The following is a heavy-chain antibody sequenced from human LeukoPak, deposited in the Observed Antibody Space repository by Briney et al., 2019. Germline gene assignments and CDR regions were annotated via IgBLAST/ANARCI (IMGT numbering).Heavy chain of an antibody. CDR2: IIPIFGTA. Sequence: SVKVSCKASGYTFTSYYMHWVRQAPGQGLEWMGGIIPIFGTANYAQKFQGRVTITADESTSTAYMELSSLRSEDTAVYYCARVKSVSYTYYFDYWGQGTLVTVSS. CDR1: GYTFTSYY. V-gene: IGHV1-69*13. CDR3: ARVKSVSYTYYFDY. J-gene: IGHJ4*02. D-gene: IGHD1-26*01.